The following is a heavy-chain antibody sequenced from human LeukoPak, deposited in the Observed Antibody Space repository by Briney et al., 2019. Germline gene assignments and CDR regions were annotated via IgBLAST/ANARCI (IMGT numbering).Heavy chain of an antibody. Sequence: ASVKVSCKVSGYTLTELSMHWVRQAPGRGLKWRGGFDPEDGETIYAQKFQGRVTMTEDTSTDTAYRELSSLRSADTAVYYCATYPVRLGATSYYFDYWGQGTLVTVSS. CDR1: GYTLTELS. D-gene: IGHD1-26*01. V-gene: IGHV1-24*01. CDR2: FDPEDGET. CDR3: ATYPVRLGATSYYFDY. J-gene: IGHJ4*02.